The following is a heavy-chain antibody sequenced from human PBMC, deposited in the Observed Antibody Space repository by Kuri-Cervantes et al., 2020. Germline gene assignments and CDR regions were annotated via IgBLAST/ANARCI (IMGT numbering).Heavy chain of an antibody. Sequence: SLKISCAASGFTFDDYAMHWVRQAPGKGLEWVSGISWNSGSIGYADSVKGRFTIFRDNAKNSLYLQVNSLRAEDTAVYYCARVGDNWNFFSVYFDYWGQGTLVTVSS. J-gene: IGHJ4*02. CDR1: GFTFDDYA. D-gene: IGHD1-7*01. V-gene: IGHV3-9*01. CDR3: ARVGDNWNFFSVYFDY. CDR2: ISWNSGSI.